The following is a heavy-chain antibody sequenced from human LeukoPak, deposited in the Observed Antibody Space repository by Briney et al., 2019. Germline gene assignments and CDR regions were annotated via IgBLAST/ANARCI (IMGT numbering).Heavy chain of an antibody. J-gene: IGHJ4*02. CDR3: ARGILAVAGSHLLHY. CDR2: INPNSGGT. CDR1: GYTFTGYY. V-gene: IGHV1-2*06. Sequence: ASVKVSCKASGYTFTGYYMHWVRQAPGQGLEWMGRINPNSGGTNYAQKFQGRVTMTRDTSISTAYMELSRLRSDDTAVYYRARGILAVAGSHLLHYWGQGTLVTVSS. D-gene: IGHD6-19*01.